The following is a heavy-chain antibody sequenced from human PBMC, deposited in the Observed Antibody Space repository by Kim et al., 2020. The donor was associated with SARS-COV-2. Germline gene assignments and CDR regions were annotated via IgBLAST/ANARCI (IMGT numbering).Heavy chain of an antibody. D-gene: IGHD3-16*02. V-gene: IGHV3-23*01. J-gene: IGHJ4*02. CDR3: AILIWGTFCYSDY. CDR1: GFTFSSYS. Sequence: GGSLRLFCAASGFTFSSYSMMWVRQAPGKGLEWVSGISGTGGATSYRDSVKGRFTISRDNSKNIVHLQMISLRAEETVVYYCAILIWGTFCYSDYWGQET. CDR2: ISGTGGAT.